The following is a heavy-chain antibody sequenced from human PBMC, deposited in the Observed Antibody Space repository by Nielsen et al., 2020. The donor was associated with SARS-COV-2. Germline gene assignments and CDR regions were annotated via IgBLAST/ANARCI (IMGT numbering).Heavy chain of an antibody. J-gene: IGHJ6*03. CDR2: MNPNSGNT. CDR1: GYTFTSYD. V-gene: IGHV1-8*01. Sequence: ASVKVSCKASGYTFTSYDINWVRQATGQGLEWMGWMNPNSGNTGYAQKFQGRVTMTRNTSISTAYMELSSLRSEDTAVYYCAREAAASYYDFWSGYYGDYYYYMDVWGKGTTVTVSS. CDR3: AREAAASYYDFWSGYYGDYYYYMDV. D-gene: IGHD3-3*01.